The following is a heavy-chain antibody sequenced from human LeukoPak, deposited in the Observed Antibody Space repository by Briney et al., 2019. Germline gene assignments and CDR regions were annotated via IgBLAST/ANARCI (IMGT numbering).Heavy chain of an antibody. V-gene: IGHV3-23*01. D-gene: IGHD2-15*01. J-gene: IGHJ4*02. Sequence: GGSLRLSCAASGFPLTNYAKSWVRQAPGKGLEWVSAISASGSTYYADSVKGHFTISRDNSRNTLYLQMNSLRAEDTAVYYCARSGVAATPRTSDCWGQGTLVTVSS. CDR1: GFPLTNYA. CDR2: ISASGST. CDR3: ARSGVAATPRTSDC.